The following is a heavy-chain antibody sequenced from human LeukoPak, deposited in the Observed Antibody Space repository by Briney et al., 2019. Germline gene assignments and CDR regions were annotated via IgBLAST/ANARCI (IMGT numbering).Heavy chain of an antibody. CDR1: GYSISSGYY. J-gene: IGHJ4*02. CDR3: ARDPAYDSSGYYYVVEYFDY. D-gene: IGHD3-22*01. Sequence: SETLSLTCTVSGYSISSGYYWGWIRPPPGKGLEWIGSIYHSGSTYYNPSLKSRVTISVDTSKNQFSLKLSSVTAADTALYYCARDPAYDSSGYYYVVEYFDYWGQGTLVTVSS. V-gene: IGHV4-38-2*02. CDR2: IYHSGST.